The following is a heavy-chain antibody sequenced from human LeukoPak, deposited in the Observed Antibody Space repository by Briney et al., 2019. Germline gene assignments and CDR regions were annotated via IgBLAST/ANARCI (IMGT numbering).Heavy chain of an antibody. D-gene: IGHD2-15*01. Sequence: QPGGSLRLSCAASGFTFSSYDMHWVRQAPGKGLEWVSGISPSGGITYYTDSVKGRFTISRDNSKNTVSLQMNSLRGDDTAVYYCAKDPVPTAKSSGVDYWGQGTLVTVSS. CDR2: ISPSGGIT. J-gene: IGHJ4*02. V-gene: IGHV3-23*01. CDR3: AKDPVPTAKSSGVDY. CDR1: GFTFSSYD.